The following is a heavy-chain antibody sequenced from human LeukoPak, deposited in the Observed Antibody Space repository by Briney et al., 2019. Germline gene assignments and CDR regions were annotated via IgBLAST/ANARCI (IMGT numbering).Heavy chain of an antibody. D-gene: IGHD4-23*01. CDR2: ISSSSYI. Sequence: PGGSLRLSCAASGFTFSSYSMNWVRQAPGKGLEWVSSISSSSYIYYADSVKGRFTISRDNAKNSLYLQMNSLRAEDTAVYYCARGGSYGGYHSYWGQGTLVTVSS. V-gene: IGHV3-21*01. CDR3: ARGGSYGGYHSY. J-gene: IGHJ4*02. CDR1: GFTFSSYS.